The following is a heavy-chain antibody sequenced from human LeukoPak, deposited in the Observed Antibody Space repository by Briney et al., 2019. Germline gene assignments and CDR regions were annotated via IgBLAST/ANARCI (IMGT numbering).Heavy chain of an antibody. CDR1: GFAFSSYA. V-gene: IGHV3-23*01. D-gene: IGHD4-17*01. J-gene: IGHJ4*02. Sequence: PGGSLRLSCAASGFAFSSYAMHWVRQAPGKGLEWVSTITGSGDSTYYADSVKGRFTISRDNSKNTLYLQMSSLRAEDTALYYCAKPSFGLYGGYDYWGQGTLVTVSP. CDR2: ITGSGDST. CDR3: AKPSFGLYGGYDY.